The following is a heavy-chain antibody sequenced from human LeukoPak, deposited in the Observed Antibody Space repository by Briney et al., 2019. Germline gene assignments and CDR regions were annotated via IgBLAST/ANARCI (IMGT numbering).Heavy chain of an antibody. CDR3: AGEGYCGGDCPPDYYGMDV. Sequence: GGSLRLSCAASGFTFSSYSMNWVRQAPGKGLEWVSYISSSSSTIYYADSVKGRFTISRDNAKNSLYLQMNSLRDEDTAVYYCAGEGYCGGDCPPDYYGMDVWGQGTTVTVSS. V-gene: IGHV3-48*02. CDR2: ISSSSSTI. D-gene: IGHD2-21*02. CDR1: GFTFSSYS. J-gene: IGHJ6*02.